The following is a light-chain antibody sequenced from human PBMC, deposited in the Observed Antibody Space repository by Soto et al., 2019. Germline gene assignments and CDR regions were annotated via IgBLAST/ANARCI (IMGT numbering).Light chain of an antibody. CDR3: QDFDSPQWT. CDR2: SVS. V-gene: IGKV3-20*01. CDR1: QRASRQY. J-gene: IGKJ1*01. Sequence: VLTQSPDTLSLSPGDRVTLSCRANQRASRQYLSWYQQRPGQPPRLLIYSVSMRADGIPDRFIGSGSGSEFTLTINRLEPEDFAVYYCQDFDSPQWTFGQGTKIE.